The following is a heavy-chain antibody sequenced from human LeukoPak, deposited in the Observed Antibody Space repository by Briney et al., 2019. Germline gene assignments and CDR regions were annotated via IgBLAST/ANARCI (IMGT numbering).Heavy chain of an antibody. Sequence: GGSLRLSCAASGFTFDDYAMHWVRQAPGKGLEWVSGISWNSGSIGYADSVKGRFTISRDNAKNSLYLQMNSLRAEDTAVYYCAREITVTNTGYWGPGTLVTVSS. D-gene: IGHD4-17*01. CDR1: GFTFDDYA. CDR3: AREITVTNTGY. CDR2: ISWNSGSI. V-gene: IGHV3-9*01. J-gene: IGHJ4*02.